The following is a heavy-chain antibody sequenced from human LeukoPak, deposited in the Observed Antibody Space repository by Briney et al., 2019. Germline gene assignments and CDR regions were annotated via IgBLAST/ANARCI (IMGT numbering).Heavy chain of an antibody. J-gene: IGHJ4*02. CDR1: GYRFSDYW. CDR3: AKYYYDRSVGPFDY. D-gene: IGHD3-22*01. Sequence: PGESLKISCKGSGYRFSDYWIGWVRQMPGKGLEWMGIIYPGDSDIRYSPSFQGQVTFSADKSISTAHLQWSSLKASDTAMYYCAKYYYDRSVGPFDYWGQGTLVTVSS. CDR2: IYPGDSDI. V-gene: IGHV5-51*01.